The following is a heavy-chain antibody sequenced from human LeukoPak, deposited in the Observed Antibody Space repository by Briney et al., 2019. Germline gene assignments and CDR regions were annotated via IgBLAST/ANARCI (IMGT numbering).Heavy chain of an antibody. D-gene: IGHD5-12*01. CDR3: ARKWLSNAFDI. J-gene: IGHJ3*02. CDR1: GFTFDDFG. CDR2: INWNGGRT. Sequence: PGGSLRLSCAASGFTFDDFGMTWVRQAPGKGLEWVSGINWNGGRTGYADSVKGRFTISRDNAKKSLYLQMNSLRAEDMALYYCARKWLSNAFDIWGQGTMVTVSS. V-gene: IGHV3-20*04.